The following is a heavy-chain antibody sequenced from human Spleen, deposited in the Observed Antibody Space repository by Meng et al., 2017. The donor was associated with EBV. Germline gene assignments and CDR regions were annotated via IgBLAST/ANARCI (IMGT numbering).Heavy chain of an antibody. D-gene: IGHD5/OR15-5a*01. Sequence: LHRRDSCSGEVRHPRTLSLTSTVPCGSIRSFYYRGWIRQPPGRGLEWIGSVHYSGGTYYSPSLKSPIPVSVDTSKNQFSLRPTSVTAADTAVYYCARPFPSIVSPRLDPFGDWGQGTLVTVSS. CDR3: ARPFPSIVSPRLDPFGD. V-gene: IGHV4-39*01. CDR2: VHYSGGT. CDR1: CGSIRSFYY. J-gene: IGHJ4*02.